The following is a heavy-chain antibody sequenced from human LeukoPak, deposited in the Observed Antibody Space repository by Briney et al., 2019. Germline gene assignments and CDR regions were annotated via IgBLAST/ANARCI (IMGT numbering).Heavy chain of an antibody. CDR3: ARVGNTGDAVIIPAAMGFDN. D-gene: IGHD2-2*01. J-gene: IGHJ4*02. CDR1: GFTFSSYA. CDR2: ISGSGGST. Sequence: GGSLRRSCAAAGFTFSSYARSWVRQAPGKGLEGGSAISGSGGSTYYADSVKGRFTISRDNAKSSLYLQMNSLRAEDTAVYFCARVGNTGDAVIIPAAMGFDNWGQGTVVTVSS. V-gene: IGHV3-23*01.